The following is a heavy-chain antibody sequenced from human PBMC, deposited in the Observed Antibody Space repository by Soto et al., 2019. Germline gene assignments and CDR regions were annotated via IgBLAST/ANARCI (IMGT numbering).Heavy chain of an antibody. J-gene: IGHJ4*02. CDR2: ISGSGGST. V-gene: IGHV3-23*01. D-gene: IGHD2-2*01. Sequence: EVQLLESGGGLVQPGGSLRLSCAASGFTFSSYAMSWVRPAPGKGLEWVSAISGSGGSTYYADSVKGRFTISRDNCTNAISLQLNSLKAEDTAVHYCAKEGGVRDLPKDFDYWGQGTLVTVSS. CDR3: AKEGGVRDLPKDFDY. CDR1: GFTFSSYA.